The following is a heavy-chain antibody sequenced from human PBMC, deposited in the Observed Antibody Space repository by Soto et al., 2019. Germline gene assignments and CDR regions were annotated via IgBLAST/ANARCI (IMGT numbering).Heavy chain of an antibody. D-gene: IGHD3-22*01. CDR2: ISGGIGST. Sequence: EVQLLESGGGLVQPGGSLRLSCVASGFSFGTYAMTWVRQVPGKGLEWVSTISGGIGSTFYADSVKGRFTISRDISKNTLYLRMNSLGPEDTAVYFCAKDYEFFANWGQGTLVTVSS. V-gene: IGHV3-23*01. CDR3: AKDYEFFAN. CDR1: GFSFGTYA. J-gene: IGHJ4*02.